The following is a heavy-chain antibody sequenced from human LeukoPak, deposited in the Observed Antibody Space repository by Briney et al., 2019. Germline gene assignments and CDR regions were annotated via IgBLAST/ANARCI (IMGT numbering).Heavy chain of an antibody. CDR1: GGSISSSSYY. D-gene: IGHD3-3*01. J-gene: IGHJ5*02. CDR3: ARHQYYDFWSGYYTVRWFDP. Sequence: SETLSLTCTVSGGSISSSSYYWGWICQPPGKGLEWIGSIYYSGSTYYNPSLKSRVTISVDTSKNQFSLKLSSVTAADTAVYYCARHQYYDFWSGYYTVRWFDPWGQGTLVTVSS. CDR2: IYYSGST. V-gene: IGHV4-39*07.